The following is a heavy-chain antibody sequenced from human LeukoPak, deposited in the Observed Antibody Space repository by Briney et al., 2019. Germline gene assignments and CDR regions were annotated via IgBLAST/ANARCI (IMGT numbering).Heavy chain of an antibody. CDR2: IYIDGTT. D-gene: IGHD3-22*01. J-gene: IGHJ4*02. V-gene: IGHV4-4*07. CDR3: AREPLDFDSSGYRLDF. Sequence: SETLSLTCTVSGVSTASYYWSWVRQPAGKGLEWIGRIYIDGTTIYNPSLRSRVALSVDTSKTRFSLRLNSTTAADTAVYFCAREPLDFDSSGYRLDFWGQGILVTVSS. CDR1: GVSTASYY.